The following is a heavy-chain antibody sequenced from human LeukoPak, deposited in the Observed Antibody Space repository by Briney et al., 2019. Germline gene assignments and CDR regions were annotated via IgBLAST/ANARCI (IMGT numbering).Heavy chain of an antibody. J-gene: IGHJ5*02. D-gene: IGHD5-24*01. CDR3: ARDNSVRDEAWWFNP. Sequence: ASVNVSCKASVYSFTGHYMHWVRQPPGQGPEWMGVINPSCGSTTYAQKFQGRVTLTRDMSTSTDYLELSSLRSEDTAVHYCARDNSVRDEAWWFNPWGQGTLVTVSS. V-gene: IGHV1-46*01. CDR2: INPSCGST. CDR1: VYSFTGHY.